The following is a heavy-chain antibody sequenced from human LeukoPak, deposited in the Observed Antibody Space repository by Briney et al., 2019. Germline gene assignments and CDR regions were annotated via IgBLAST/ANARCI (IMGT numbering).Heavy chain of an antibody. CDR2: ISGGSGSTI. D-gene: IGHD3-22*01. CDR3: ARDESPRYYDNSDYYPDAFDI. V-gene: IGHV3-48*03. CDR1: GFTFSTYE. J-gene: IGHJ3*02. Sequence: GRSLILSCAASGFTFSTYEMNWVRQAPGKGLEWVSFISGGSGSTIYYADSVKGRFTISRDNAKNSLYLQMNGLRAEDTAVYYCARDESPRYYDNSDYYPDAFDIWGRGTMVTVSS.